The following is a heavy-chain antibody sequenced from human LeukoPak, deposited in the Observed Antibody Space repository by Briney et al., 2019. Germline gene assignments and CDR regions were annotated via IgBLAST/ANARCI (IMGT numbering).Heavy chain of an antibody. Sequence: PGGSLRLSCVASGFTFSNSWMSWVRQAPGKGLEWVANIKQDGGEKYYVGSVKGRFTISRDNAKNSVYLQMNSLRAEDTAVYYCARVAAAGTKREGYNWFDPWGQGTLVTVSS. D-gene: IGHD6-13*01. V-gene: IGHV3-7*03. CDR3: ARVAAAGTKREGYNWFDP. CDR2: IKQDGGEK. CDR1: GFTFSNSW. J-gene: IGHJ5*02.